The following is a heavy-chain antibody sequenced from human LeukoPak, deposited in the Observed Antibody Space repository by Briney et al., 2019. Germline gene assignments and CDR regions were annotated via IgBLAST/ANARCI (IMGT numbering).Heavy chain of an antibody. CDR3: ARDGSHRLYDSSGYGAY. CDR2: INPSGGTT. Sequence: ASVKVSCKVSGYTLTELSMHWVRQAPGQGLEWMGLINPSGGTTRYAQNFQGRVTMTRDMSTSTVYMELSSLRSDDTAVYFCARDGSHRLYDSSGYGAYWGQGTLVTVSS. V-gene: IGHV1-46*01. D-gene: IGHD3-22*01. CDR1: GYTLTELS. J-gene: IGHJ4*02.